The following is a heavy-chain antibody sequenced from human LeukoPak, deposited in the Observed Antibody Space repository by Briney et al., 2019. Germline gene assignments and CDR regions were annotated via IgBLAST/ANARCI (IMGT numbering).Heavy chain of an antibody. Sequence: GGSLRLSCAASGFTFSSYAMSWVRQAPGKGLEWVSAISGSGGSTYYADSVKGRFTISRDNSKNTLYLQMNSLRAEDTAVYYCAKRKITFGEVIVHPFDYWGQGTLVTVSS. CDR1: GFTFSSYA. CDR2: ISGSGGST. CDR3: AKRKITFGEVIVHPFDY. D-gene: IGHD3-16*02. J-gene: IGHJ4*02. V-gene: IGHV3-23*01.